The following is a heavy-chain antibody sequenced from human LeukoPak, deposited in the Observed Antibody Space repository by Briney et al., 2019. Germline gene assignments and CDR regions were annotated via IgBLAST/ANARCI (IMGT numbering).Heavy chain of an antibody. CDR1: GGSFSGYY. CDR3: AREGDRAFDI. J-gene: IGHJ3*02. V-gene: IGHV4-59*01. CDR2: IYYSGST. Sequence: SETLSLTCAVYGGSFSGYYWSWIRQPPGKGLEGIGYIYYSGSTNYNPSLKSRVTISVDTSKNQFSLKLSSVTAADTAVYYCAREGDRAFDIWGQGTMVTVSS. D-gene: IGHD1-14*01.